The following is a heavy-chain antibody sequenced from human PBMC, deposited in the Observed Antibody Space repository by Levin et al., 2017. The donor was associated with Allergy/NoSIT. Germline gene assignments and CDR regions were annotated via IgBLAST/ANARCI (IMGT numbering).Heavy chain of an antibody. J-gene: IGHJ5*02. D-gene: IGHD6-6*01. CDR1: GFTFGDYA. CDR3: TRDIAARHWFDP. CDR2: LRSNRHGGTS. V-gene: IGHV3-49*03. Sequence: GESLKISCSASGFTFGDYAMSWFRQAPGKGLEWVAFLRSNRHGGTSEYAASVRCRFIISRDDSKSIAYLQMNSLKIEDTAVYYCTRDIAARHWFDPWGQGTLVTVSS.